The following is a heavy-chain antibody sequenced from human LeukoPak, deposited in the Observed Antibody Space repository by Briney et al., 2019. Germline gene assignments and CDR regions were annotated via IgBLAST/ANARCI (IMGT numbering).Heavy chain of an antibody. CDR2: IYWNDDK. Sequence: SGPTLVKPTQTLTLTCTFSGFSLSTSGMGVGWIRQPPGKALEWLALIYWNDDKRYSPSLKSRLTITKDTSKNQVVLTMTNMDPVDTATHYCAHRPHTGLFDYWGQGTLVTVSS. V-gene: IGHV2-5*01. J-gene: IGHJ4*02. CDR3: AHRPHTGLFDY. CDR1: GFSLSTSGMG.